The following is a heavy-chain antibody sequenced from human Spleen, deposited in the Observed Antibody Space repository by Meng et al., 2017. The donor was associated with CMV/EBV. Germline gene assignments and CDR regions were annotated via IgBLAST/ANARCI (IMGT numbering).Heavy chain of an antibody. CDR1: GFTFSSYA. Sequence: GESLKISCAASGFTFSSYAMSWVRQAPGKGLEWVSAISGSGGSTYYADSVKGRFTISRDNSKNTLYLQMNSLRAEDTAVYYCAKVGTRGLVPAASYLDYWGQGTLVTVSS. CDR2: ISGSGGST. J-gene: IGHJ4*02. D-gene: IGHD2-2*01. CDR3: AKVGTRGLVPAASYLDY. V-gene: IGHV3-23*01.